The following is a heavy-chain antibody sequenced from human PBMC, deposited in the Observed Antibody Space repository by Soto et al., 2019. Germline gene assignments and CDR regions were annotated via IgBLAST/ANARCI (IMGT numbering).Heavy chain of an antibody. V-gene: IGHV1-18*01. Sequence: QVHLVQSGAEVKKPGASVKVSCKGSGYTFTTYGITWVRQAPGQGLEWMGWISAHNGNTNYAQKRQGRVTVTRDTSTSTAYMGLRSLGSDDTAVYYCARGRYGDYWGQGALVTVSS. CDR1: GYTFTTYG. CDR2: ISAHNGNT. CDR3: ARGRYGDY. D-gene: IGHD1-1*01. J-gene: IGHJ4*02.